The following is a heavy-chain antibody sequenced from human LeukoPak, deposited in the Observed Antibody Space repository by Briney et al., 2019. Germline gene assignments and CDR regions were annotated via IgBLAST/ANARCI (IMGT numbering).Heavy chain of an antibody. V-gene: IGHV3-53*01. Sequence: ETLSLTCTVSGGSISSSSYYWGWIRQPPGKGLEWVSVVYSGGDRYYTDSVKGRFTISRDNSENTLYLQMNSLRAEDTAVYYCAGQLRFWGDYYMDVWGTGTTVTVSS. CDR3: AGQLRFWGDYYMDV. D-gene: IGHD3-3*01. J-gene: IGHJ6*03. CDR1: GGSISSSSYY. CDR2: VYSGGDR.